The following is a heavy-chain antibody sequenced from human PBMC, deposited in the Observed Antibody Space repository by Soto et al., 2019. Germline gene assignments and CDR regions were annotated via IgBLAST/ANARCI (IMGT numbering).Heavy chain of an antibody. J-gene: IGHJ4*02. CDR3: ATLKSSSWYFDY. CDR1: GYTLTELS. Sequence: GASVKVSCKVSGYTLTELSMHWVRQAPGKGLEWMGGFDPEDGETIYAQKFQGRVTMTEDTSTDTAYMELSSLRSEDTAVYYCATLKSSSWYFDYWGQGTLVTVSS. D-gene: IGHD6-13*01. CDR2: FDPEDGET. V-gene: IGHV1-24*01.